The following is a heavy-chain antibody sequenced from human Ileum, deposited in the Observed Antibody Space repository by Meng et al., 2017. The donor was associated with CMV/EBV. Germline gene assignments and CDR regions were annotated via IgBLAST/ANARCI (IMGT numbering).Heavy chain of an antibody. CDR2: IKKDGSDK. D-gene: IGHD5-18*01. Sequence: LRLSCAASGFPFSGSWMSWLRQAPGKGLEWVANIKKDGSDKYYMDSVKGRFIISKDNANNLLYLQMNSLRAEDTAVYFCAKDGEGYPLWGQGTLVTVSS. CDR3: AKDGEGYPL. CDR1: GFPFSGSW. J-gene: IGHJ4*02. V-gene: IGHV3-7*01.